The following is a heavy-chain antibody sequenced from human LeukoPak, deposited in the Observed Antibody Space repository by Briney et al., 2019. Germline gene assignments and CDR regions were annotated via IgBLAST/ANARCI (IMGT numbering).Heavy chain of an antibody. Sequence: GGSLRLSCEASGFTFSKVWMSWVRQAPGKGLEWVGRIKSKSDDGTRDYAPPVRGRFTISRDDSKSTVYLQVESLRSEDTGVYYCCGTSGDLWGQGTLVTVSS. V-gene: IGHV3-15*01. CDR2: IKSKSDDGTR. D-gene: IGHD1-14*01. CDR1: GFTFSKVW. CDR3: CGTSGDL. J-gene: IGHJ5*02.